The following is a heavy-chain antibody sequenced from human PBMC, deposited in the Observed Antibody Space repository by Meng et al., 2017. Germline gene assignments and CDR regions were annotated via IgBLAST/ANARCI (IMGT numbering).Heavy chain of an antibody. J-gene: IGHJ2*01. D-gene: IGHD3-22*01. CDR2: IYYSGST. V-gene: IGHV4-31*01. CDR1: GGSISRCGYY. CDR3: ARVHYYDSSGYNNWYFDL. Sequence: QVQPQKSGPGLVKPSQTLSLTCTVSGGSISRCGYYWSWIRQHPGKGLEWIGYIYYSGSTYYNPSLKSLVTISVDTSKNQFSLKPSSVTAADTAVYYCARVHYYDSSGYNNWYFDLWGRGTLVTVSS.